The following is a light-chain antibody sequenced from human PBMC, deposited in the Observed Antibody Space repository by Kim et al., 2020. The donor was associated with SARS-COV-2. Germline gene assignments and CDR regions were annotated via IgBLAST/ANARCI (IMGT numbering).Light chain of an antibody. CDR2: PAS. CDR3: EQFKSDPRT. Sequence: DIQMTQSPSSLSASVGDRVTITCRASQDIGSYLVWYQQKAGEAPRRLIFPASNLQSGVPSRFSGSGSGTEFTLTISSLQPEDCATYFCEQFKSDPRTFGQGTKVDIK. J-gene: IGKJ1*01. CDR1: QDIGSY. V-gene: IGKV1-17*01.